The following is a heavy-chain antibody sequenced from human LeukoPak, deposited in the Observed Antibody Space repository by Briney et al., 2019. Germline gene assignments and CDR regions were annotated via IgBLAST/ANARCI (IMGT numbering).Heavy chain of an antibody. Sequence: SGTLSLTCTVSGGSIRSTGYYWSWIRQPPGEGLEWIGTSYYSGNIYYNPSLKGRVTISVDTSKNQFSLRLSSVTAADTAVFYCAGGHCSTTTCYAADYWGQGTLVTVSS. CDR3: AGGHCSTTTCYAADY. J-gene: IGHJ4*02. V-gene: IGHV4-39*01. CDR2: SYYSGNI. D-gene: IGHD2-2*03. CDR1: GGSIRSTGYY.